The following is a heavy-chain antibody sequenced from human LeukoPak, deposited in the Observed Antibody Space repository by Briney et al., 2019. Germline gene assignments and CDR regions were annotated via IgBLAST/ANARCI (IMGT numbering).Heavy chain of an antibody. D-gene: IGHD2-15*01. CDR2: IFYNGNT. V-gene: IGHV4-59*01. CDR3: ARAPRDRGYCGAASCFEYMDV. Sequence: SETLSLTCTVSGASFSSYYWSWLRQPPGKGLEWIAYIFYNGNTKYNPSLKSRVTISVDTSKTQFSLKVTSVTAADTAVYYCARAPRDRGYCGAASCFEYMDVWGRGTTVTISS. J-gene: IGHJ6*03. CDR1: GASFSSYY.